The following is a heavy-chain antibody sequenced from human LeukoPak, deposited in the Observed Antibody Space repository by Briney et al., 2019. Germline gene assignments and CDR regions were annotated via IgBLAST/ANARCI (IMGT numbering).Heavy chain of an antibody. CDR2: ISSDSSSI. CDR1: GFTFSTHS. D-gene: IGHD3-10*01. J-gene: IGHJ6*02. Sequence: GGSLRLSCAGSGFTFSTHSINWVRQAPGKGLEWVSYISSDSSSIYYADSVKGRFTISRDNAKNSLYLQMNSLRDEDTAVYYCARSFYSSGSYYKYGMDVWGQGTTVTVSS. V-gene: IGHV3-48*02. CDR3: ARSFYSSGSYYKYGMDV.